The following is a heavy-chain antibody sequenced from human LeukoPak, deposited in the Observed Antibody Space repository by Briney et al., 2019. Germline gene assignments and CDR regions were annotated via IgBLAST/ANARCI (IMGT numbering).Heavy chain of an antibody. V-gene: IGHV4-39*07. CDR3: ARASTVSITMVRGVSPEYNWFDP. D-gene: IGHD3-10*01. J-gene: IGHJ5*02. CDR2: IYYSGTT. Sequence: SETLSLTCTVSGGSISSSSYYWGWIRPPPGKGLEWIGSIYYSGTTYYNPSLNSRATISVDTSKNQFSLKLSSVTAADTAVYYWARASTVSITMVRGVSPEYNWFDPWGQGTLVTVSS. CDR1: GGSISSSSYY.